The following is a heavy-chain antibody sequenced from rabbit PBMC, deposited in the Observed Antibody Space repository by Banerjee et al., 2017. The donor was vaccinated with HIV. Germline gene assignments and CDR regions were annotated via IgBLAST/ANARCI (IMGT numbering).Heavy chain of an antibody. CDR2: INTGSGST. D-gene: IGHD1-1*01. CDR1: GIDFSSYG. J-gene: IGHJ6*01. CDR3: ARWYIFYGMDL. Sequence: QLVESGGGLVTLGGSLKLSCKAPGIDFSSYGISWVRQAPGKGLEWIGYINTGSGSTDYANWVNGRFTISLDNAQNTVFLQMTSLTAADTATYFCARWYIFYGMDLWGPGTLVTVS. V-gene: IGHV1S7*01.